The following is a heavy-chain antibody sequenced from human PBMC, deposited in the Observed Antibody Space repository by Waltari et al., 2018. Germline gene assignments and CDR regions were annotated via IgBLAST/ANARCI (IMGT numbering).Heavy chain of an antibody. D-gene: IGHD2-15*01. J-gene: IGHJ4*02. Sequence: EVQLVESGGGLVQPGGSLRLSCAASGFTFSSYWMSWVRQAPGKGLVWVANIKQDGSEKYYVDAVKGRFTISRDNAKNSLYLQMNSLRAEDTAVYYCAREGVVDYYFDCWCQGTLVTDSS. V-gene: IGHV3-7*01. CDR1: GFTFSSYW. CDR3: AREGVVDYYFDC. CDR2: IKQDGSEK.